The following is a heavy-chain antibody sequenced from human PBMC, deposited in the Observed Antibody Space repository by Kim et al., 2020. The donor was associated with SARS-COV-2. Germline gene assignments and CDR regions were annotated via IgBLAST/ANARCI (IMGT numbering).Heavy chain of an antibody. V-gene: IGHV4-34*01. Sequence: TPSLKSRVTLSIDTSNNQFFLKVTSVTAADTAVYYCARNDILTGYPPDYWGQGTLVTVSS. J-gene: IGHJ4*02. D-gene: IGHD3-9*01. CDR3: ARNDILTGYPPDY.